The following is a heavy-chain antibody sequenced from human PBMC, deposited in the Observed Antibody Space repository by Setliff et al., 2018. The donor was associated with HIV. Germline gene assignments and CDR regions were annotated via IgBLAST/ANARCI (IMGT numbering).Heavy chain of an antibody. D-gene: IGHD3-22*01. CDR3: ARLGDYDSSGYSWFDY. CDR1: GGSVSSTNYY. J-gene: IGHJ4*02. CDR2: VYSSGST. Sequence: SETLSLTCTVSGGSVSSTNYYWSWIRQPPGKGLEWIGYVYSSGSTNYNPSLKSRVTMSADTSRNQFSLMLSSVTAADTAVYYCARLGDYDSSGYSWFDYWGQGTLVTVSS. V-gene: IGHV4-61*01.